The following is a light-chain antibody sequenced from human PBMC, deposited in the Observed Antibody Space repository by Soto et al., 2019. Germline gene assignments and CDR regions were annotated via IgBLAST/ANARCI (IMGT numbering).Light chain of an antibody. J-gene: IGKJ3*01. CDR1: QSVSSNY. CDR2: GGS. Sequence: EIVLTQSPGTLSLSPGERATLSCRASQSVSSNYLGWYQKKPGQPPRLLIYGGSSRATGIPDRFSGGGSGTDFTLTISSLQREDFATYYCQQSMSNLGTFGPGTKVDIK. CDR3: QQSMSNLGT. V-gene: IGKV3-20*01.